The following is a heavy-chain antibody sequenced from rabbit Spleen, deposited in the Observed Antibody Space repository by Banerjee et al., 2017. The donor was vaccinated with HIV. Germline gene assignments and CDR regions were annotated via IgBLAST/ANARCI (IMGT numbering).Heavy chain of an antibody. Sequence: QLEESAGGLVQPGGSLKLSCKASGFTLSSYYMNWVRQAPGKGLEWIGYIDPVFGITNYANWVNGRFSISRENAQNTVFLQMTSLTAADTATYFCARDGAGGSYFALWGPGTLVTVS. CDR2: IDPVFGIT. V-gene: IGHV1S7*01. J-gene: IGHJ4*01. CDR3: ARDGAGGSYFAL. D-gene: IGHD8-1*01. CDR1: GFTLSSYY.